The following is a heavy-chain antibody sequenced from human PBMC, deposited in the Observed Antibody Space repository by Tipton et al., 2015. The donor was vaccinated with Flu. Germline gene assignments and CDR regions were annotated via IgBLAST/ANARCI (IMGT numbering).Heavy chain of an antibody. J-gene: IGHJ2*01. D-gene: IGHD3-3*01. CDR3: ARPFSIFGVVNWYFDL. CDR1: GYSFTSYW. CDR2: IYPGDSDT. V-gene: IGHV5-51*01. Sequence: QLVQSGAEVKKPGESLKISCKGSGYSFTSYWIGWVRQMPGKGLEWMGIIYPGDSDTRYSPSFQGQVTISADKSISTAYLQWSSLKASDTAMYYCARPFSIFGVVNWYFDLWGRGTLVTVSS.